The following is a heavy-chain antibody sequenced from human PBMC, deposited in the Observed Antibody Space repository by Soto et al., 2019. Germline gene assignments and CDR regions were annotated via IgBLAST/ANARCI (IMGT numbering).Heavy chain of an antibody. D-gene: IGHD5-12*01. CDR3: ARDLGSGYDPGDY. J-gene: IGHJ4*02. CDR1: GGTFTSDV. Sequence: SVKVSCKASGGTFTSDVFNWVRQAPGQGLEWMGGIIPMFGTPSYAQKFQGRVTITADESTRTAYMELSSLRSEDTAIFYCARDLGSGYDPGDYWGQGTLVTVSS. V-gene: IGHV1-69*13. CDR2: IIPMFGTP.